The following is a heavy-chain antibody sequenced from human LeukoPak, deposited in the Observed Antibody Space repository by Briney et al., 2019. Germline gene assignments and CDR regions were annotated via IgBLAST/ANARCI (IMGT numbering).Heavy chain of an antibody. J-gene: IGHJ5*02. Sequence: SETLSLTCTVSGGSISSYYWSWIRQTPGKGLEWIGYIYTSGSTNYNPSLKSRVTISVDTSKNQFSLKLSSVTAADTAVYYCARLFYYQYYYDSSGYTNWFDPWGQGTLVTVSS. CDR3: ARLFYYQYYYDSSGYTNWFDP. CDR1: GGSISSYY. V-gene: IGHV4-4*09. D-gene: IGHD3-22*01. CDR2: IYTSGST.